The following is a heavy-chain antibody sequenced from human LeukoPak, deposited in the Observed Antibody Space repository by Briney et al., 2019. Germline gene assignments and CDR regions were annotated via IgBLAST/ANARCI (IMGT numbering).Heavy chain of an antibody. J-gene: IGHJ6*02. Sequence: GGSLRLSCAASAFTFSSYAMSLVRQAPGKGLEWVSAISGSGGSTYYADSVKGRFTISRDNSKNTLYLQMNSLRAEDTAVYYCAKGVTTGYYYYGMDVWGQGTTVTVSS. CDR1: AFTFSSYA. CDR3: AKGVTTGYYYYGMDV. V-gene: IGHV3-23*01. D-gene: IGHD1-1*01. CDR2: ISGSGGST.